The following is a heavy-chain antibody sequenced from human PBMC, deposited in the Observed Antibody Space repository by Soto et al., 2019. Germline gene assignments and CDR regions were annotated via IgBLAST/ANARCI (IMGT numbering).Heavy chain of an antibody. V-gene: IGHV3-30*18. Sequence: QGQRVESGGGVVHPGRSLRLSCAGTGFILSNYVMHWVRQAPGKGLEWVAVISSNGIITYADSVKGRFTISRDNSKNTVNLQMNSLRAEDTGLYYCAKSSGGSYQEFDYWGQGTLVTVSS. D-gene: IGHD1-26*01. CDR1: GFILSNYV. CDR3: AKSSGGSYQEFDY. CDR2: ISSNGIIT. J-gene: IGHJ4*02.